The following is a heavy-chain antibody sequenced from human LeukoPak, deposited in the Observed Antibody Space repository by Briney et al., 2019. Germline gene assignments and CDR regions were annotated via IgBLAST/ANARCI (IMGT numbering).Heavy chain of an antibody. V-gene: IGHV3-23*01. J-gene: IGHJ3*02. CDR2: ISGGGGNT. CDR3: GKNRYSGSLSPFDI. CDR1: KFAFSSYA. D-gene: IGHD1-26*01. Sequence: GGSLRLSCAASKFAFSSYAMSWVRQAPGKGRKWVSAISGGGGNTYYADSVKGRFTISRDNSKNTLYLQMNSLRAEDTAVYYCGKNRYSGSLSPFDIWGQGTMVTVSS.